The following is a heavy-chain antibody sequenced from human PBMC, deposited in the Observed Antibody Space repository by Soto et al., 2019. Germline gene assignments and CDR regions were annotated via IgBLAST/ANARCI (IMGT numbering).Heavy chain of an antibody. D-gene: IGHD3-10*01. CDR2: IYYSGST. J-gene: IGHJ5*02. CDR3: ARDPVPTYGITMVRGVIAP. Sequence: SETLSLTCTVSGGSISSGGYYWSWIRQHPGKGLEWIGYIYYSGSTYYNPSLKSRVTISVDTSKNQFSLKLSSVTAADTAVYYCARDPVPTYGITMVRGVIAPWGQGTLVTVSS. V-gene: IGHV4-31*03. CDR1: GGSISSGGYY.